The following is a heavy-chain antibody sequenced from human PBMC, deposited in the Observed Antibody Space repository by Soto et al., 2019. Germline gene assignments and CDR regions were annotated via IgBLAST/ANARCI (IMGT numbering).Heavy chain of an antibody. Sequence: ASVKVSCKASGYTFTSYDINWVRQATGQGLEWMGWMNPNSGNTGYAQKFQGRVTMTRNTSMSTAYMELSSLRSEDTAVYYCARGGGDFWSGYEYYYYYMDVWGKGTTVTVSS. V-gene: IGHV1-8*01. D-gene: IGHD3-3*01. CDR2: MNPNSGNT. CDR3: ARGGGDFWSGYEYYYYYMDV. CDR1: GYTFTSYD. J-gene: IGHJ6*03.